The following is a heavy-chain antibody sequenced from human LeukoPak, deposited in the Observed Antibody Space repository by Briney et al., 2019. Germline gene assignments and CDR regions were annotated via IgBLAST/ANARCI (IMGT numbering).Heavy chain of an antibody. D-gene: IGHD2-15*01. Sequence: GGSLRLSCAVSGFTFSDYYMSWIRQAPGKGLEWVSYISSGGSTISHADSVKGRFTISRDNAENSLYLQMNSLRAEDTAVYYCARRGAAGSCLYYWGQGVLVTVCS. V-gene: IGHV3-11*01. CDR1: GFTFSDYY. CDR2: ISSGGSTI. J-gene: IGHJ4*02. CDR3: ARRGAAGSCLYY.